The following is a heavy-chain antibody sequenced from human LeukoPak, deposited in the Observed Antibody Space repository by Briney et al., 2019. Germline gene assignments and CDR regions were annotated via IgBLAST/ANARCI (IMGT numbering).Heavy chain of an antibody. J-gene: IGHJ6*02. D-gene: IGHD1-26*01. CDR2: IYYSGST. CDR3: ARDGGSFYYYYGMDV. Sequence: SETLSLTCAVYGGSFSGYYWSWIRQPPGKGLEWIGSIYYSGSTYYNPSLKSRVTISVDTSKNQFSLKLSSVTAADTAVYYCARDGGSFYYYYGMDVWGQGTTVTVSS. CDR1: GGSFSGYY. V-gene: IGHV4-34*01.